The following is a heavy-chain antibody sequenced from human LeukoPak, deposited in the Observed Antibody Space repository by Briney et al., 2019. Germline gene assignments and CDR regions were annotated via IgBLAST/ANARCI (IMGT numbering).Heavy chain of an antibody. D-gene: IGHD3-10*01. CDR2: ISAYNGDT. Sequence: ASVKVSCKASGYTFTTYGISWVRQAPGQGLEWMGWISAYNGDTTYAQRFQGRVTMTTDTSTSTVYMELSSLRSEDTAVYYCARDVTMVRGARYRPYKWFDPWGQGTLVTVSS. V-gene: IGHV1-18*01. J-gene: IGHJ5*02. CDR3: ARDVTMVRGARYRPYKWFDP. CDR1: GYTFTTYG.